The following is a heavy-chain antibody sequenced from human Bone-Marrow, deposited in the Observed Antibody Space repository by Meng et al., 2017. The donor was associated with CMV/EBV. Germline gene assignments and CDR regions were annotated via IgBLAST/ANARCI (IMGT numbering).Heavy chain of an antibody. Sequence: SETLSLTCTVSGGSISSYYWSRIRQPPGKGLEWIGYIYYSGSTNYNPSLRSRVTISVDTSKNQFSLKLSSVTAADTAVYYCAGTGTNGQFDYWGQGTLVTVYS. CDR1: GGSISSYY. CDR2: IYYSGST. CDR3: AGTGTNGQFDY. J-gene: IGHJ4*02. D-gene: IGHD1-1*01. V-gene: IGHV4-59*01.